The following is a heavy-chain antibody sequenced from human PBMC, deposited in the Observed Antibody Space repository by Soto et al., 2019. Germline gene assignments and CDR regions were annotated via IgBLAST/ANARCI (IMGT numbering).Heavy chain of an antibody. J-gene: IGHJ4*02. V-gene: IGHV3-9*01. CDR1: GFTFDDYA. Sequence: GGSLRLSCAASGFTFDDYAMHWVRQAPGKGLEWVSGISWNSGSIGYADSVKGRFTISRDNAKNSLYLQMNSLRAEDTALYYCAKGLRFLEWLSYFDYWGQGTLVTVSS. CDR3: AKGLRFLEWLSYFDY. CDR2: ISWNSGSI. D-gene: IGHD3-3*01.